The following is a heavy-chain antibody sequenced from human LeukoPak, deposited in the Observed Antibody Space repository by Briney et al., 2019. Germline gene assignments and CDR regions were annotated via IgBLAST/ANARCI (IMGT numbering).Heavy chain of an antibody. Sequence: LETLSLTCAVYGGSFSGYYWSWIRQPPGKGLEWIGEINHSGSTNYNPSLKSRVTISVDTSKNQFSLRLSSVTAADTAVYYCARTPGRIDAFDIWGQGTMVTVSS. CDR2: INHSGST. V-gene: IGHV4-34*01. CDR3: ARTPGRIDAFDI. J-gene: IGHJ3*02. CDR1: GGSFSGYY. D-gene: IGHD1-14*01.